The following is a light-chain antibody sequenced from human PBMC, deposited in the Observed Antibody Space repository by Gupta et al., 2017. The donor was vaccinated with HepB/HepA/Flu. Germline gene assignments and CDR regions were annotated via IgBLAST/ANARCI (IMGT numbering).Light chain of an antibody. V-gene: IGKV3-15*01. CDR1: QSVSSN. Sequence: EIVMTQSPATLSVSPGERATLSCRASQSVSSNLAWYQQKPGQAPRLLIYGASTRATGIPARFSGSGSGTEFTLTINSLQSEDFAVYYCQQYNNWPPWTFGQGTKVGIK. CDR2: GAS. CDR3: QQYNNWPPWT. J-gene: IGKJ1*01.